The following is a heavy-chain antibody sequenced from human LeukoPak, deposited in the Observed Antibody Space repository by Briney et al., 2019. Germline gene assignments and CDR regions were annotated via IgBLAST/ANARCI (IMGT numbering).Heavy chain of an antibody. CDR3: ARDSPDYGSGSYYSLHP. D-gene: IGHD3-10*01. J-gene: IGHJ5*02. CDR2: ISSSSSTI. V-gene: IGHV3-48*02. Sequence: PGGSLRLSCAASGFTFSSYNMNWVRQAPGKGLEWVSYISSSSSTIYYADSVKGRFTISRDNAKNSLYLQMNSLRDEDTAVYYCARDSPDYGSGSYYSLHPWGQGTLVTVSS. CDR1: GFTFSSYN.